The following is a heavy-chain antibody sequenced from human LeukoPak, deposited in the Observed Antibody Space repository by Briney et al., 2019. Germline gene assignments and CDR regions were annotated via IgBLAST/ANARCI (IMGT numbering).Heavy chain of an antibody. CDR3: ARDRPDWAIDY. J-gene: IGHJ4*02. Sequence: GGSLRLSCAVSGFTVSSNYMSWVRQAPGKGLEWVSYISAGNRAIYYADSVKGRFTISRDDAKNSLYLQMSSLRAEDTAVYYCARDRPDWAIDYWGQGTLVTVSS. D-gene: IGHD3-9*01. V-gene: IGHV3-48*01. CDR2: ISAGNRAI. CDR1: GFTVSSNY.